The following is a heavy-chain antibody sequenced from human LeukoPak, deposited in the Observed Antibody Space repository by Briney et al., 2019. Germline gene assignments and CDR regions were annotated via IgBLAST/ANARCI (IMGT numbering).Heavy chain of an antibody. V-gene: IGHV3-11*01. CDR2: INSGGGPV. J-gene: IGHJ4*02. D-gene: IGHD4-17*01. CDR3: ARRLDFGVYGFGFDF. Sequence: GGSLRLSCATSGFIFSDYYMTWIRQAPGRGLEWVAYINSGGGPVYYAVSVRGRFTISRDNAKNSLYLQMNSLRAEDTAVYYCARRLDFGVYGFGFDFWGEGSQVTVSS. CDR1: GFIFSDYY.